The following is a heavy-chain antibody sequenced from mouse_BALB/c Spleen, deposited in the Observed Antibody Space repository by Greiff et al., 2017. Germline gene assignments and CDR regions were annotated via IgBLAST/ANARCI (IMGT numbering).Heavy chain of an antibody. J-gene: IGHJ2*01. CDR2: ISSGGST. Sequence: DVKLVESGGGLVKPGGSLKLSCAASGFTFSSYAMSWVRQTPEKRLEWVASISSGGSTYYPDSVKGRFTISRDNARNILYLQMSSLRSEDTAMYYCARGRATVVADYWGQGTTLTVSS. CDR1: GFTFSSYA. V-gene: IGHV5-6-5*01. CDR3: ARGRATVVADY. D-gene: IGHD1-1*01.